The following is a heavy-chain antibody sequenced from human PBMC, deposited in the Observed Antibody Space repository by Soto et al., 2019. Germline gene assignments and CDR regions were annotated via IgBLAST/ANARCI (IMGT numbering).Heavy chain of an antibody. CDR2: TYYRSKWYN. CDR3: ARDGGRSTWYLSGDPYYFYGLDV. V-gene: IGHV6-1*01. J-gene: IGHJ6*02. Sequence: PSQTLSLTCAISGDNVSSNSAAWNWVRQSPSRGLEWLGRTYYRSKWYNDYAVSLKSRITINPDTSKSQFSLQLNSVSPDDTAVYYGARDGGRSTWYLSGDPYYFYGLDVWGQGTT. D-gene: IGHD6-13*01. CDR1: GDNVSSNSAA.